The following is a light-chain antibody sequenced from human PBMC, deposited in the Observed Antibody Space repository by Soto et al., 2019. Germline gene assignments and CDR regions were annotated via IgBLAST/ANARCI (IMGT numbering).Light chain of an antibody. Sequence: AIQMTQSPPSLSASVGDRVIITCRASQDIRVDVGWLQQRPGHAPNLLIYAASTLHTGVPSTFTGSGSGTDFTLTINDLQPEDVETYFCLQDYDFPYTFRNGNKADI. CDR2: AAS. CDR3: LQDYDFPYT. CDR1: QDIRVD. J-gene: IGKJ2*01. V-gene: IGKV1-6*01.